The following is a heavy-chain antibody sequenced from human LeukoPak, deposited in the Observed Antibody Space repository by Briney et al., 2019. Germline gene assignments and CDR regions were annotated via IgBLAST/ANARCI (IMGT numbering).Heavy chain of an antibody. V-gene: IGHV5-51*01. CDR3: AIFDFLFGEIDNWFDP. CDR1: GYNFTIYW. Sequence: GESLKISCKGSGYNFTIYWIGWVRQMPGKGLEWMGIIYPGYSDTRYSPSFQGQVTISADKSINTAYLQWSSLKASDTAMYYCAIFDFLFGEIDNWFDPWGQGTQVTVSS. J-gene: IGHJ5*02. CDR2: IYPGYSDT. D-gene: IGHD3-16*01.